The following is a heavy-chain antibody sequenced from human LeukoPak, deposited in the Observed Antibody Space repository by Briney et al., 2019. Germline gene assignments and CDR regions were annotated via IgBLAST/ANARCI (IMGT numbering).Heavy chain of an antibody. CDR3: AKAGMTRFDY. J-gene: IGHJ4*02. Sequence: GRSLRLSCAASGFTFSRFAMSWVRQAPGKGLEWVSGFSGSGGGTYYADSVKGRFTISRDNSKNTLYLQMNSLRVEDTAVYYCAKAGMTRFDYWGQGIMVTVSS. D-gene: IGHD1-20*01. CDR2: FSGSGGGT. CDR1: GFTFSRFA. V-gene: IGHV3-23*01.